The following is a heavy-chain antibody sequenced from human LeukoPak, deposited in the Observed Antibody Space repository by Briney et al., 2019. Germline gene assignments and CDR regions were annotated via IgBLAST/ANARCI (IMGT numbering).Heavy chain of an antibody. Sequence: SETLSLTCAVYGGSFSGYYWSWIRQPPGKGLEWIGEINHSGSTNYNPSLKSRVTISVDTSKNQFSLKLSSVTAADTAVYYCARVEVDWNGRWFDPWGQGTLVTVSS. CDR2: INHSGST. D-gene: IGHD1-1*01. CDR1: GGSFSGYY. CDR3: ARVEVDWNGRWFDP. V-gene: IGHV4-34*01. J-gene: IGHJ5*02.